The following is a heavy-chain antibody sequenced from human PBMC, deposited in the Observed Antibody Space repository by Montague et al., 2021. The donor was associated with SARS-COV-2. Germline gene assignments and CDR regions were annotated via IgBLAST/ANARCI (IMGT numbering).Heavy chain of an antibody. CDR1: GFTFRSYE. CDR3: ARLGVDIVTTAIDY. Sequence: YRSLSWAASGFTFRSYEMNWVRQAPGKGLEWVSYISSSGSTIYYADSVKGRFTISRDNAKNSLYLQMNSLRAEDTAAYYCARLGVDIVTTAIDYWGQGTLVTVSS. V-gene: IGHV3-48*03. CDR2: ISSSGSTI. D-gene: IGHD5-12*01. J-gene: IGHJ4*02.